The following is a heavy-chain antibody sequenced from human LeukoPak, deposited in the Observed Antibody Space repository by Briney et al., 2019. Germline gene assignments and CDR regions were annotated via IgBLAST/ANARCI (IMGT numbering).Heavy chain of an antibody. Sequence: GGSLRLSCAPSGFTFSTYAMHWVRQAPGKGLEWVAVISYDGSNKYYADSVKGRFTISRDNSKNTLYLQMNSLRAEGTALYYCAGGSGLTVVYWGQGTLVTVSS. CDR3: AGGSGLTVVY. CDR1: GFTFSTYA. J-gene: IGHJ4*02. CDR2: ISYDGSNK. D-gene: IGHD3-10*01. V-gene: IGHV3-30*04.